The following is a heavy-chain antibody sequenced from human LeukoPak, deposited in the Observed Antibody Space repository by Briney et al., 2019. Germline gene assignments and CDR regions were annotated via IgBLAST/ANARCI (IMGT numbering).Heavy chain of an antibody. CDR2: ISAYNGNT. D-gene: IGHD2-15*01. J-gene: IGHJ4*02. CDR3: ARGYCSGGRCRPGDD. Sequence: ASVKVSCKASGYTFTSYGISWVRQAPGQGLEWMGWISAYNGNTNYAQKLQGRVTMTRDTSTSTVYMELSSLRSEDTAVYYCARGYCSGGRCRPGDDWGQGTLVTVSS. V-gene: IGHV1-18*01. CDR1: GYTFTSYG.